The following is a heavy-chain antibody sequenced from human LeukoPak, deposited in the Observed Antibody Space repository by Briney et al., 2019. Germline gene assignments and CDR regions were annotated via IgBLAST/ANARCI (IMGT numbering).Heavy chain of an antibody. J-gene: IGHJ5*02. Sequence: ASVKVSCKESGYTFTSYYMHWVRQAPGQGLEWMGIINPSGGSTTYPQKFQARVTMTKDTSTSTVYMELSSLRSEDTAVYYCARVYGYYVSRRFDPWGQGTLVTVSS. CDR3: ARVYGYYVSRRFDP. CDR2: INPSGGST. D-gene: IGHD4-17*01. V-gene: IGHV1-46*01. CDR1: GYTFTSYY.